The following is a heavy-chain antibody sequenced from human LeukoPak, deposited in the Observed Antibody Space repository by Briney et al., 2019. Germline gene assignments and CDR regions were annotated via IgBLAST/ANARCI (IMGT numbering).Heavy chain of an antibody. CDR1: GNSISSYY. D-gene: IGHD3-22*01. J-gene: IGHJ4*02. CDR2: IYYSGST. Sequence: SETLSLTCTVSGNSISSYYWSWIRQPPGKGLEWIGYIYYSGSTNYNPSLKSRVTISVDTSKNQFSLKLSSVTAADTAVYYCASRLPFYDSSGYYDYWGQGTLVTVSS. V-gene: IGHV4-59*08. CDR3: ASRLPFYDSSGYYDY.